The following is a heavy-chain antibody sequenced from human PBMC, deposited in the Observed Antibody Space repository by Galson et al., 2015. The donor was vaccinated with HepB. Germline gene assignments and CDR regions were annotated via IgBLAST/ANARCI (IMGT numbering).Heavy chain of an antibody. D-gene: IGHD2-15*01. CDR2: IIPIYGTA. CDR3: ARVGGKLGYCSGGSCSNWFDP. J-gene: IGHJ5*02. V-gene: IGHV1-69*13. Sequence: SVKVSCKASGGTFSSYAISWVRQAPGQGLEWMGGIIPIYGTANYAQKSQGRVTITADESTSTAYMELSSLRFDDTAVYYCARVGGKLGYCSGGSCSNWFDPWGQGTLVTVSS. CDR1: GGTFSSYA.